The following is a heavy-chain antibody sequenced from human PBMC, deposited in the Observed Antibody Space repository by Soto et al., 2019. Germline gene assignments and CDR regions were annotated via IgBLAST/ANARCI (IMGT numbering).Heavy chain of an antibody. V-gene: IGHV1-69*08. CDR1: GGTFSSYT. CDR2: IIPILGIA. D-gene: IGHD4-17*01. Sequence: QVQLVQSGAEVKKPGSSVKVSCKASGGTFSSYTISWVRQAPGQGLEWMGRIIPILGIANYAQKFQGRVTITADKSTSTAYMELSSLRSEDTAVYYCARDPGPYGDYCYFDLWGRGTLVTVSS. CDR3: ARDPGPYGDYCYFDL. J-gene: IGHJ2*01.